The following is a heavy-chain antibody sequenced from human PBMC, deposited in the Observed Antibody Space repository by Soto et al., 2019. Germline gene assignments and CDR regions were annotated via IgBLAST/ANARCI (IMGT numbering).Heavy chain of an antibody. V-gene: IGHV4-39*01. D-gene: IGHD1-20*01. Sequence: SETLSLTCTVSGGSISSTTYSWGWIRQPPGKGLEWIGSMYYSGTTYSNPSLQSRVTISVDTSNNQFSLKLTSVTAADTSVYYCARHGGKPGINGTMGNFDYWGQGTLVTVSS. CDR2: MYYSGTT. CDR3: ARHGGKPGINGTMGNFDY. CDR1: GGSISSTTYS. J-gene: IGHJ4*02.